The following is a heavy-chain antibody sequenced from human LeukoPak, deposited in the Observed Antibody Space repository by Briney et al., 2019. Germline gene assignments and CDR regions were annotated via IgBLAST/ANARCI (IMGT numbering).Heavy chain of an antibody. CDR3: ERDGYGSGTSHDYYYYYYMDV. CDR1: GGSTSSYY. CDR2: IYYSGST. V-gene: IGHV4-59*01. J-gene: IGHJ6*03. Sequence: SETLSLTCTVSGGSTSSYYWSWVRQPPGKGLKWIGYIYYSGSTNYNPSLKSRVTISVDTSKNQFSLKLSSVTAADTAVYYCERDGYGSGTSHDYYYYYYMDVWGKGTTVTVSS. D-gene: IGHD3-10*01.